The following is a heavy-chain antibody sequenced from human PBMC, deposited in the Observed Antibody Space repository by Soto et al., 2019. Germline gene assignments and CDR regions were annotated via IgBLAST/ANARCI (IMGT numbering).Heavy chain of an antibody. CDR1: GGTFSSYA. J-gene: IGHJ6*02. Sequence: QVQLVQSGAEVKKPGSSVKVSCKASGGTFSSYAISWVRQAPGQGLEWMGGIIPIFGTANYAQKFQGRVTITADESTSTAYMELGSLRSEDTAVYYCASSEGRAVYYYYGMDVWGQGTTVTVSS. CDR3: ASSEGRAVYYYYGMDV. V-gene: IGHV1-69*01. CDR2: IIPIFGTA.